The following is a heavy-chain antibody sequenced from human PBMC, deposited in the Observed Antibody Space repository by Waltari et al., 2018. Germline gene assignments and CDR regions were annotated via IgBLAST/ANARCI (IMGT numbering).Heavy chain of an antibody. Sequence: QVQLQQWGAGLLKPSETLSLTCAVYGGSFSGYYWRWIRQPPGKGREWIGEINHSGGTNYHPSLKSRVTISVDTSKNQFSLKLRSVTAADTAVYYCARGGPITMVRGIYGMDVWGQGTTVTVSS. CDR1: GGSFSGYY. D-gene: IGHD3-10*01. CDR3: ARGGPITMVRGIYGMDV. V-gene: IGHV4-34*01. CDR2: INHSGGT. J-gene: IGHJ6*02.